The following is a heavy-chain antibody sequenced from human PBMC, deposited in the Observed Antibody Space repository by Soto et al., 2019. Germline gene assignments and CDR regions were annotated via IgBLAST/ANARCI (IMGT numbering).Heavy chain of an antibody. J-gene: IGHJ4*02. Sequence: XGALRLACTASGLTFNTHCMHWVRQAPGKGLVWVSRIYFDGITTNYADSVKGRLTVSRDNAKNTVYLHVNTLRDEDTAVYYCARGGAMGVDDWGQGTLVTVSS. CDR2: IYFDGITT. CDR3: ARGGAMGVDD. V-gene: IGHV3-74*01. D-gene: IGHD1-26*01. CDR1: GLTFNTHC.